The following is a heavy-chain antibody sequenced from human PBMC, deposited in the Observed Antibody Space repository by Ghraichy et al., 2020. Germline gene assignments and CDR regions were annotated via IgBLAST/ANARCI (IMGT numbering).Heavy chain of an antibody. D-gene: IGHD1-26*01. CDR3: ARDDIVGATTGLDYYGMDV. J-gene: IGHJ6*02. CDR2: ISSSGSTI. Sequence: GSLRLSCAASGFTFSSYEMNWVRQAPGKGLEWVSYISSSGSTIYYADSVKGRFTISRDNAKNSLYLQMNSLRAEDTAVYYCARDDIVGATTGLDYYGMDVWGQGTTVTVSS. V-gene: IGHV3-48*03. CDR1: GFTFSSYE.